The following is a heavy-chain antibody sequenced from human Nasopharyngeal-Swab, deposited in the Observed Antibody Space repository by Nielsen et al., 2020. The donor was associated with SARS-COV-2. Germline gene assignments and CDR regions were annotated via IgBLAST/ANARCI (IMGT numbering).Heavy chain of an antibody. CDR1: GFTFDDYA. Sequence: SLKISCAASGFTFDDYAMHWVRQAPGKGPEWVSGISWNSGSIGYADSVKGRFTISRDNAKNTLYLQMNSLRAEDTAVYYCARLFLGMDVWGQGTTVTVSS. J-gene: IGHJ6*02. V-gene: IGHV3-9*01. CDR3: ARLFLGMDV. CDR2: ISWNSGSI. D-gene: IGHD4/OR15-4a*01.